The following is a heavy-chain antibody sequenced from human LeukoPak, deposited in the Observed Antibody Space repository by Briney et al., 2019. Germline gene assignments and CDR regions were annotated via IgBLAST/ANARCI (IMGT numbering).Heavy chain of an antibody. CDR3: ARAKWEPQPDA. V-gene: IGHV1-46*01. CDR2: INTSGTRT. Sequence: ASVKVSCKASGFTFSSYYMHWVRQAPGHGLEWMGIINTSGTRTTYPQKFQGRITQIRDPSTSTAYMEVSSLRSEDKAIYYCARAKWEPQPDAWGQGTLVTVSS. D-gene: IGHD1-26*01. CDR1: GFTFSSYY. J-gene: IGHJ5*02.